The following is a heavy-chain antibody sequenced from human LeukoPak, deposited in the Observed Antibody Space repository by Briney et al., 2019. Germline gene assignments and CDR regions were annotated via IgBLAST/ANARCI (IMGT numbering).Heavy chain of an antibody. CDR3: ARAPNLYSSSWFD. Sequence: PSETLSLTCTVSGGSISSYYWSWIRQPPGKGLEWIGCIYYSGSTNYNPSLKSRVTISVDTSKNQFSLKLSSVTAADTAVYYCARAPNLYSSSWFDWGQGTLVTVSS. V-gene: IGHV4-59*01. D-gene: IGHD6-13*01. CDR2: IYYSGST. CDR1: GGSISSYY. J-gene: IGHJ4*02.